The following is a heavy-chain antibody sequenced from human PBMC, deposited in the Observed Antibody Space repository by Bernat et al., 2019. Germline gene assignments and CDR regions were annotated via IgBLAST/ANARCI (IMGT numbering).Heavy chain of an antibody. CDR3: ARDAVDTTMVYGMDV. V-gene: IGHV3-66*01. CDR1: GLTVSSNY. D-gene: IGHD5-18*01. J-gene: IGHJ6*02. CDR2: MYSGGRR. Sequence: EVQLVESGGGLVQPGGSLRLSCAASGLTVSSNYMNWVRQAPGKGLEWVSIMYSGGRRHYADSVKGRFTISRDNSKNILYLQMNSLRAEDTAVYYCARDAVDTTMVYGMDVWGQGTTVTVSS.